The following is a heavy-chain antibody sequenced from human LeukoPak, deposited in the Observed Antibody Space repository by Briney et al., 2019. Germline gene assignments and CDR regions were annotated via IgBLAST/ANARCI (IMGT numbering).Heavy chain of an antibody. J-gene: IGHJ4*02. CDR2: INPSGGST. V-gene: IGHV1-46*01. Sequence: ASVKVSCKASGYTFTSYYMHWVRQAPGQGLEWMGIINPSGGSTSYAQKFRGRVTMTRDTSTSTVYMELSSLRSEGTAVYYCARDLRITIFGVANDYWGQGTLVTVSS. D-gene: IGHD3-3*01. CDR1: GYTFTSYY. CDR3: ARDLRITIFGVANDY.